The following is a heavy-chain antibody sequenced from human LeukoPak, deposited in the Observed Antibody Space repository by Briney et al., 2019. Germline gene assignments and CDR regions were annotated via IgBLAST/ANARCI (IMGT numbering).Heavy chain of an antibody. CDR1: GGTFSSYA. V-gene: IGHV1-69*13. J-gene: IGHJ4*02. CDR3: ARSPTSGSYYAYFDY. CDR2: IIPIFGTA. D-gene: IGHD3-10*01. Sequence: SEKVSCKASGGTFSSYAISWVRQAPGQGLEWMGGIIPIFGTANYAQKFQGRVTITADETTNTDYMELSSLRSEDTAVYYCARSPTSGSYYAYFDYWGQGTLVTVSS.